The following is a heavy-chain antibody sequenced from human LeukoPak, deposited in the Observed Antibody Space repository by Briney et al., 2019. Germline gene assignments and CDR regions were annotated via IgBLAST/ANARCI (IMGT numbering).Heavy chain of an antibody. J-gene: IGHJ4*02. CDR1: GGSISSGGYY. V-gene: IGHV3-53*01. D-gene: IGHD4/OR15-4a*01. CDR3: ARRAGAYSHPYDY. Sequence: PSETLSLTCTVSGGSISSGGYYWSWVRQAPGKGLEWVSFIYSDNTHYSDSVKGRFTISRDNSKNTLYLQMNSLRAEDTAVYYCARRAGAYSHPYDYWGQGTLVTVSS. CDR2: IYSDNT.